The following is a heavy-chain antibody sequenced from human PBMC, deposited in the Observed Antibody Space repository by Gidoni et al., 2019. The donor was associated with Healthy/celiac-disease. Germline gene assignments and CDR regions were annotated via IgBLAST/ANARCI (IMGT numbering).Heavy chain of an antibody. J-gene: IGHJ4*02. CDR2: IRSKAYGGTT. CDR1: GFTFGDYA. V-gene: IGHV3-49*05. CDR3: TSLYPDSSGWYYFDY. Sequence: EVQLVESEGGLVKPGRSLRLSCTASGFTFGDYAMSWFRQAPGKGLEWVGFIRSKAYGGTTEYAASVKGRFTISRDDSKSIAYLQMNSLKTEDTAVYYCTSLYPDSSGWYYFDYWGQGTLVTVSS. D-gene: IGHD6-19*01.